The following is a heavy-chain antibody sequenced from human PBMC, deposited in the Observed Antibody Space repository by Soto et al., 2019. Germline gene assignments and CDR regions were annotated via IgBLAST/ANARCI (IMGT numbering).Heavy chain of an antibody. V-gene: IGHV3-23*01. J-gene: IGHJ4*02. Sequence: EVQLLEFGGGLVQPGGSLRLSCAASGFTFSSYAMSWVRQAPGKGLEWVSTISGSGGSTYYADSVKGRFTISRDNXXNTLYLQMNTLRAEDTAVYYCAKDIRGAAAATNDYWGQGTLVTVSS. CDR3: AKDIRGAAAATNDY. CDR1: GFTFSSYA. D-gene: IGHD6-13*01. CDR2: ISGSGGST.